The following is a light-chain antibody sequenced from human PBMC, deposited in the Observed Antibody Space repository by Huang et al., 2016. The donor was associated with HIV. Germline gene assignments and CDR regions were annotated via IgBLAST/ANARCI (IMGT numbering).Light chain of an antibody. CDR1: QSVSSY. CDR3: QQRSNWPPIFT. Sequence: EIVLTQSPATLSLSPGERATLSCRASQSVSSYLAWYQQKPGQAPRLLIYDASNRATGSPARFSGSGSGTDFTLTISSLEHEDFAVYYCQQRSNWPPIFTFGPGTKVDIK. V-gene: IGKV3-11*01. J-gene: IGKJ3*01. CDR2: DAS.